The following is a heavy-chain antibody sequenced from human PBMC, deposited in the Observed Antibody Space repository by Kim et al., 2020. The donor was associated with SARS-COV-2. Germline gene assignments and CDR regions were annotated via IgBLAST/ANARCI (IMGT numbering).Heavy chain of an antibody. V-gene: IGHV3-30-3*01. D-gene: IGHD6-19*01. J-gene: IGHJ4*02. CDR2: ISYDGSNK. CDR1: GFTFSSYA. CDR3: ASPGAVAGRYFDY. Sequence: GGSLRLSCAASGFTFSSYAMHWVRQAPGKGLEWVAVISYDGSNKYYADSVKGRFTISRDNSKNTLYLQMNSLRAEDTAVYYCASPGAVAGRYFDYWGQGTLVTVSS.